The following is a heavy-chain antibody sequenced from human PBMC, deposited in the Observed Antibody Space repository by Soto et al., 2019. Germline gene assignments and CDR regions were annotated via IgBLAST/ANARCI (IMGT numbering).Heavy chain of an antibody. V-gene: IGHV3-9*01. Sequence: GGSLRLSCAASGFTFDDYAMHWVRQAPGKGLEWVSGISWNSGSIGYADSVKGRFTISRDNAKNSLYLQMNSLRAEDTALYYCAKSRIAVAGTFDYWGQGTLVTVSS. CDR1: GFTFDDYA. D-gene: IGHD6-19*01. CDR3: AKSRIAVAGTFDY. J-gene: IGHJ4*02. CDR2: ISWNSGSI.